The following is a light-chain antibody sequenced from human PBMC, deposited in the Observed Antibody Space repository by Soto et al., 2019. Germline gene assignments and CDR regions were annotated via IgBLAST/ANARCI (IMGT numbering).Light chain of an antibody. CDR1: SNDVGGYNY. CDR2: EVS. J-gene: IGLJ1*01. CDR3: SSYTSSILYV. Sequence: VLTQPASVSGSLGQSITISCTGTSNDVGGYNYVSWYQQYPGKAPRLMLYEVSIRPSGVPNRFSGSKSGNTASLTISGLQAEDEADYYCSSYTSSILYVFGSGTKVTVL. V-gene: IGLV2-14*01.